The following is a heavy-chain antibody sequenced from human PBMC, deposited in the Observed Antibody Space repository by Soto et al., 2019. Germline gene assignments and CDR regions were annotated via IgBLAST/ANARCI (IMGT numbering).Heavy chain of an antibody. D-gene: IGHD3-16*01. CDR1: GFTFSSYA. J-gene: IGHJ4*02. CDR3: ASQLGVPESGLDY. V-gene: IGHV3-23*01. Sequence: PGGSLRLSCAASGFTFSSYAMSWVRQAPGKGLEWVSVISYTGDSTYYADSVKGRFTISRDSSKNTLYLQMSSLRAEDTAVYYGASQLGVPESGLDYPGQEPLGTVSS. CDR2: ISYTGDST.